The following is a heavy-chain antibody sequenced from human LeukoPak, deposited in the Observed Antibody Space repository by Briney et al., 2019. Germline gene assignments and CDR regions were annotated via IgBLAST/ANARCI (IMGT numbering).Heavy chain of an antibody. CDR2: FDPEDGET. J-gene: IGHJ5*02. CDR1: GYTLTDLS. D-gene: IGHD3-10*01. CDR3: ARSYGSGTYNWFDP. V-gene: IGHV1-24*01. Sequence: ASVKVSCKVSGYTLTDLSMHWVRQAPGKGLEWMGGFDPEDGETIYTQKFQGRVTLTEDTSTDTAYMELSSLRSEDTAVYYCARSYGSGTYNWFDPWGQGTLVTVSS.